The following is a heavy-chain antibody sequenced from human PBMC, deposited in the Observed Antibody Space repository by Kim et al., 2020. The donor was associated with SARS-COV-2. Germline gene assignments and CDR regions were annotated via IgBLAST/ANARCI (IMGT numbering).Heavy chain of an antibody. CDR3: AKPTTTLVSYYFEH. CDR1: GFTFSSYG. V-gene: IGHV3-30*18. CDR2: ISYDGSVK. J-gene: IGHJ4*02. D-gene: IGHD1-26*01. Sequence: GGSLRLSCAASGFTFSSYGMQWVRQAPGKGLEWVSIISYDGSVKVYADSVKGRFTISRDNSKNTLFLQMNSLRDEDTAVYYCAKPTTTLVSYYFEHWGQGTLVTISS.